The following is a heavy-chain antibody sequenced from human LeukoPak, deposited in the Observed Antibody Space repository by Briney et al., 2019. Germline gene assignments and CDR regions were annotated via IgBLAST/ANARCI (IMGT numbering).Heavy chain of an antibody. V-gene: IGHV1-18*04. CDR1: GHTFIHSG. D-gene: IGHD6-13*01. Sequence: ASVKVSCKASGHTFIHSGISWVRQAPGQGLEWMGWMNPYNGDTNFAQNLQGRVTMTRDKSTSTAYMELRNLRSDDTAVYYCARSTEATAGYFSDYWGEGTLVTVSS. J-gene: IGHJ4*02. CDR2: MNPYNGDT. CDR3: ARSTEATAGYFSDY.